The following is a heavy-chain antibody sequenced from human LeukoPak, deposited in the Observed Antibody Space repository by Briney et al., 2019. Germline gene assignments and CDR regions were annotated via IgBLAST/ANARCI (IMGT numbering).Heavy chain of an antibody. Sequence: GGSLRLSCAASGFTFSSHSMNWVRQAPGKGLEWVSYISSSSSTIYYADSVKGRFTISRDNAKNSLYLQMNSLRAEDTAVYYCARGAYYCEDWGQGTLVTVSS. CDR1: GFTFSSHS. D-gene: IGHD2-21*01. CDR3: ARGAYYCED. J-gene: IGHJ4*02. V-gene: IGHV3-48*01. CDR2: ISSSSSTI.